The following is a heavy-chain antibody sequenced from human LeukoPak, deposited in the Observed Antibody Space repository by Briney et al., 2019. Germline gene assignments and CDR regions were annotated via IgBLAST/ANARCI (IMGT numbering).Heavy chain of an antibody. CDR3: ARGYITMVRGSLGEFDY. CDR2: INHSGST. CDR1: GGSFSGYY. Sequence: PSETLSLTCAVYGGSFSGYYWTWIRQPPGKGLEWIGEINHSGSTNYNPSLKSRVTISVDTSKNQFSLKLSSVTAADTAVYYCARGYITMVRGSLGEFDYWGQGTLVTVSS. V-gene: IGHV4-34*01. J-gene: IGHJ4*02. D-gene: IGHD3-10*01.